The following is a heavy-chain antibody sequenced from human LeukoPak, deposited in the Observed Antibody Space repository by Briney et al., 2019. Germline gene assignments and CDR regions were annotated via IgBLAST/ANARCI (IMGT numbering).Heavy chain of an antibody. CDR3: ARGIIRYFDW. J-gene: IGHJ4*02. CDR2: IYHSGST. CDR1: GYSISSGYY. Sequence: SETLSLTCTVSGYSISSGYYWGWIRQPPGKGLEWIGIIYHSGSTYYNPSLKSRVTTTVDPPTNQTSFKLSSVTTADTAVNYCARGIIRYFDWWGQGTLVTVSS. V-gene: IGHV4-38-2*02. D-gene: IGHD3-3*01.